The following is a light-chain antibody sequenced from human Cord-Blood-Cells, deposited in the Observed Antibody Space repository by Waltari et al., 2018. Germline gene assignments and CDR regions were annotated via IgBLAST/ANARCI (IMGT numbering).Light chain of an antibody. CDR2: EDK. CDR3: QSYDSSNWV. Sequence: NFMLTQPHSVSESPGTTVTISCTRSSGSLASNHVQWYQQRPGSAPTTVIYEDKQRPSGVPDRFSGSIDSSSNSASLTTSGLKTEDEADYYCQSYDSSNWVFGGGTKLTVL. V-gene: IGLV6-57*03. CDR1: SGSLASNH. J-gene: IGLJ3*02.